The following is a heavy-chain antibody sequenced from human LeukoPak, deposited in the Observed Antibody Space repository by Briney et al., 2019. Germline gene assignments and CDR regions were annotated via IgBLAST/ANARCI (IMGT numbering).Heavy chain of an antibody. J-gene: IGHJ4*02. Sequence: TSETLSLTCTVSGGSISSYYWSWIRQPPGKGLEWIGYIYYSGSTNYNPSLKSRVTISVDTSKNQFSLKLSSVTAADTAVYYCARDQDIRGFDYWGQGTPVTVSS. CDR3: ARDQDIRGFDY. V-gene: IGHV4-59*01. D-gene: IGHD3-3*02. CDR1: GGSISSYY. CDR2: IYYSGST.